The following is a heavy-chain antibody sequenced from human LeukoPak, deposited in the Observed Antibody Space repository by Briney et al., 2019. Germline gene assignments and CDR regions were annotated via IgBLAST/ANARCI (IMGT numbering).Heavy chain of an antibody. V-gene: IGHV3-7*01. J-gene: IGHJ4*02. CDR1: GFTFSSYW. D-gene: IGHD6-13*01. Sequence: GGSLRLSCAASGFTFSSYWMSWVRQAPGKGLEWVANIKQDGSEKYYVDSVKGRFTIPRDNAKNSLYLQMNSLRAEDTAVYYCAREGGAAADIFDYWGQGTLVTVSS. CDR2: IKQDGSEK. CDR3: AREGGAAADIFDY.